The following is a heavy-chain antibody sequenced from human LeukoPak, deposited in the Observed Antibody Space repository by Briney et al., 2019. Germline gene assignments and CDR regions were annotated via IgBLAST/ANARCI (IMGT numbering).Heavy chain of an antibody. CDR1: GGSISSSSYY. V-gene: IGHV4-39*07. J-gene: IGHJ4*02. Sequence: SETLSLTCTVSGGSISSSSYYWGWIRQPPGKGLEWIGSIYYSGSTYYNPSLKSRVTISVDTSKNHFSLKLSSVTATDTAVYYCARNRDGYNSFDYWGQGTLVTVSS. D-gene: IGHD5-24*01. CDR2: IYYSGST. CDR3: ARNRDGYNSFDY.